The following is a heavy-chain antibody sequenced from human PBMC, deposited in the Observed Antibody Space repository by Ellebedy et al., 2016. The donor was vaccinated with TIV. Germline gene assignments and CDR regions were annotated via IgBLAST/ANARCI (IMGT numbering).Heavy chain of an antibody. CDR3: ARDTGSSSEAFDI. D-gene: IGHD6-6*01. V-gene: IGHV3-23*01. J-gene: IGHJ3*02. CDR2: ISGSGGST. CDR1: GFTFSSYA. Sequence: GESLKISCAASGFTFSSYAMSWVRQAPGKGLEWVSAISGSGGSTYYADSVKGRFTISRDNSKNTLYLQMNSLRAEDTAVYYCARDTGSSSEAFDIWGQGTMVTVSS.